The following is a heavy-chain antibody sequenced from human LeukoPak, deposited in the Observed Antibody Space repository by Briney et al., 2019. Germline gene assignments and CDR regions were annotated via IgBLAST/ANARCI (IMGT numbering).Heavy chain of an antibody. D-gene: IGHD5-18*01. CDR1: GFTVSSNY. CDR3: ARDPHSGDRGYNDY. J-gene: IGHJ4*02. V-gene: IGHV3-66*01. Sequence: GGSQRLSCAASGFTVSSNYMSWVRQAPGKGLEWVSVIYSGGSTYYADSVKGRFTISRDNSKNTLYLQMNSLRAEDTAVYYCARDPHSGDRGYNDYWGQGTLVTVSS. CDR2: IYSGGST.